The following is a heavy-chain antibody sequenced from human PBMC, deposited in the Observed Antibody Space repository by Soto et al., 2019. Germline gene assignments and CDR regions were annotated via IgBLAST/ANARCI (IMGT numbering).Heavy chain of an antibody. V-gene: IGHV4-39*01. CDR1: GGSISSSSYY. J-gene: IGHJ6*02. CDR3: ARLSITMVRGVIWYYYGMDV. CDR2: IYYSGST. D-gene: IGHD3-10*01. Sequence: QLQLQESGPGLVKPSETLSLTCTVSGGSISSSSYYWGWIRQPPGKGLEWIGSIYYSGSTYYNPSLKSRVTISVDTSKNQFSLKLSSVTAADTAVYYCARLSITMVRGVIWYYYGMDVWGQGTTVTVSS.